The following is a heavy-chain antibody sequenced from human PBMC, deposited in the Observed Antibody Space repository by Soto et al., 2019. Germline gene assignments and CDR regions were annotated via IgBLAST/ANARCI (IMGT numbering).Heavy chain of an antibody. V-gene: IGHV4-39*02. CDR3: AREFQGAFDI. Sequence: QLQLQESGPGLVKPSETLSLTCTVSGGSISSSSYYWGWIRQPPGKGLEWIGSIYYSGSTYYNPSLKSRVTISVDTSRNQFSLKLSSVTAADTAVYYCAREFQGAFDIWGQGTMVTVSS. J-gene: IGHJ3*02. D-gene: IGHD2-21*01. CDR1: GGSISSSSYY. CDR2: IYYSGST.